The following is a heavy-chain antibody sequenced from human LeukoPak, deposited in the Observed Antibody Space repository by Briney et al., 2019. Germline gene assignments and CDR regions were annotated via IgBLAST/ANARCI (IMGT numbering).Heavy chain of an antibody. V-gene: IGHV1-18*04. J-gene: IGHJ6*03. CDR1: GYTFTGYY. Sequence: ASVKVSCKASGYTFTGYYMHWVRQAPGQGLEWMGWISAYNGNTNYAQKLQGRVTMTTDTSTSTAYMELRSLRSDDTAVYYCARVHRYYYYYYMDVWGKGTTVTVSS. CDR3: ARVHRYYYYYYMDV. CDR2: ISAYNGNT.